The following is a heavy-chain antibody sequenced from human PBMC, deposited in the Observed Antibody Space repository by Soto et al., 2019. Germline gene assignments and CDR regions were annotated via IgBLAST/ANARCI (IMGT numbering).Heavy chain of an antibody. CDR1: GFTFNIYG. Sequence: QVQLVESGGGVVQPGRSLRLSCAASGFTFNIYGMHWVRQAPGKGLEWVAVISYDGSTKYYTGSVRGRFTISRDDSKNTLYLQMNSLGAEDTAVYYCARVLAGSYGDYVPSPFYFDYWGKGTLVTVSS. CDR3: ARVLAGSYGDYVPSPFYFDY. D-gene: IGHD4-17*01. V-gene: IGHV3-30*03. CDR2: ISYDGSTK. J-gene: IGHJ4*02.